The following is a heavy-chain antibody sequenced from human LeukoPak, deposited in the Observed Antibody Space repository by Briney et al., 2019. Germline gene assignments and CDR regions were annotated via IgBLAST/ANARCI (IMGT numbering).Heavy chain of an antibody. CDR3: AKSDVVVRGFDY. D-gene: IGHD2-2*01. CDR1: GFTFDDYA. V-gene: IGHV3-9*01. Sequence: PGRSLRLSCAASGFTFDDYAMHWVRQAPGKGLEWVSGISWNSGSIGYADSVKGRFTISRDNAKNSLYLQMNSLRAEDTALYYCAKSDVVVRGFDYWGQGTLVTVSS. J-gene: IGHJ4*02. CDR2: ISWNSGSI.